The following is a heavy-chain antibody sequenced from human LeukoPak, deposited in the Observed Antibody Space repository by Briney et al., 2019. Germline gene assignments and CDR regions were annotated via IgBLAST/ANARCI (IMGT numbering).Heavy chain of an antibody. CDR2: ISGSGGST. J-gene: IGHJ4*02. CDR3: ARHQDYYDSSGYTH. V-gene: IGHV3-23*01. Sequence: GGSPRLSCAASGFTFSSYAMSWVRQAPGKGLEWVSAISGSGGSTYYADSVKGRFTISRDNSRNTLYLQMNSLRAEDTAVYYCARHQDYYDSSGYTHWGQGTLVTVSS. D-gene: IGHD3-22*01. CDR1: GFTFSSYA.